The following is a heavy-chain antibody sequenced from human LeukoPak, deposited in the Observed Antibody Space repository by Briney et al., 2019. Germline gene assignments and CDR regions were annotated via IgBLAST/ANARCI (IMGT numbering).Heavy chain of an antibody. J-gene: IGHJ3*02. D-gene: IGHD3-10*01. V-gene: IGHV3-33*01. CDR1: GFTFSSYG. CDR3: ARVSLRGVIWGAFDI. Sequence: GGSLRLSCAASGFTFSSYGMHWVRQAPGKGLEWVAVIWYDGSNKYYADSVKGRFTISRDNSKNTLYLQMNSLRAEDTAVYYCARVSLRGVIWGAFDIWGQGTMSPSLQ. CDR2: IWYDGSNK.